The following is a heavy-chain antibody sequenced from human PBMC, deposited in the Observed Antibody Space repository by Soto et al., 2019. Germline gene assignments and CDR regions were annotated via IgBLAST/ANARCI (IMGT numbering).Heavy chain of an antibody. V-gene: IGHV3-30*18. CDR1: GFTFRNSG. J-gene: IGHJ6*02. Sequence: GGSLRLSCAASGFTFRNSGMHWVRQAPGKGLEWMAVISYDGTNKYYADSVKGRFTISRDNSKNTLFLQMSSLRAEDTAVYYCTKGAEGGAYYGMDVWGQGTTVTVSS. D-gene: IGHD3-16*01. CDR2: ISYDGTNK. CDR3: TKGAEGGAYYGMDV.